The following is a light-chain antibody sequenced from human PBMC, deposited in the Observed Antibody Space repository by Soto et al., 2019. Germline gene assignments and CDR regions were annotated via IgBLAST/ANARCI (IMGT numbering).Light chain of an antibody. J-gene: IGKJ4*01. CDR1: QSVSSN. V-gene: IGKV3-15*01. CDR3: QQYDNWPPLT. CDR2: GAS. Sequence: DILITQSPATLSLSAGERATLSCRASQSVSSNLAWYQQKPGQAPSLLIYGASTRANGVPARFSGSGSGTEFTLTFSTLQSEDFAFYYCQQYDNWPPLTFGEGTKVDIK.